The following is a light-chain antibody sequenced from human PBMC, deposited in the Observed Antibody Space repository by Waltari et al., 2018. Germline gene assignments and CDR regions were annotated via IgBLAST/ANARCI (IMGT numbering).Light chain of an antibody. CDR1: QSVGTT. J-gene: IGKJ1*01. Sequence: EIVMAQSPATLSVSPGESATLPCRASQSVGTTVAWLQQKPGQAPRLLIYAASNRATGIPDRFTGGGSATEFTLAISSMQAEDGAIYYCQQYRKWQTFGPETTVEIK. CDR2: AAS. CDR3: QQYRKWQT. V-gene: IGKV3D-15*01.